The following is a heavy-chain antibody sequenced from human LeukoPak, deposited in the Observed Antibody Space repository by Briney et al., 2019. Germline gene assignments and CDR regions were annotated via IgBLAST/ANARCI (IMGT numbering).Heavy chain of an antibody. CDR2: IYYSGST. CDR1: GGSISSYY. J-gene: IGHJ5*02. D-gene: IGHD5-24*01. Sequence: PSETLSLTCTVSGGSISSYYWSWIRQPPGKGLEWIGYIYYSGSTNYNPSLKSRVTISVDTSKNQFSLKLSSVTAADTAVYYCARGREMATIRGTYNWFDPWGQGTLVTVSS. V-gene: IGHV4-59*01. CDR3: ARGREMATIRGTYNWFDP.